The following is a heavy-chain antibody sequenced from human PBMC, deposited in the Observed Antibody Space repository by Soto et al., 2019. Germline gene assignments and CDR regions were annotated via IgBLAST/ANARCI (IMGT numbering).Heavy chain of an antibody. Sequence: PWGSLRLSCAASGFIFSSYSMNWVRQAPGKGLEWVSSISSSSSYIYYADSVKGRFTISRDNAKNSLYLQMNSLRAEDTAVYYCARYDYSNLDYWGQGTLVTVSS. V-gene: IGHV3-21*01. CDR1: GFIFSSYS. CDR3: ARYDYSNLDY. J-gene: IGHJ4*02. CDR2: ISSSSSYI. D-gene: IGHD4-4*01.